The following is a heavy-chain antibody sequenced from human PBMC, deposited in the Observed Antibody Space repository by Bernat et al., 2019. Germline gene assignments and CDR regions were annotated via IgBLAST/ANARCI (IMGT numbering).Heavy chain of an antibody. Sequence: QVQVVETGGGVVQPGRSLRLSCAASAFTFSNYDMFWVRQAPGKGLEWVAIIWSDATNKYYADSVKGRITMSRDNSKNALYLQMNSLRAEDTAVYYCAGSSSSSPYLYYYYYYYYMDVWGKGTTVTVSS. D-gene: IGHD6-13*01. CDR3: AGSSSSSPYLYYYYYYYYMDV. J-gene: IGHJ6*03. CDR1: AFTFSNYD. V-gene: IGHV3-33*01. CDR2: IWSDATNK.